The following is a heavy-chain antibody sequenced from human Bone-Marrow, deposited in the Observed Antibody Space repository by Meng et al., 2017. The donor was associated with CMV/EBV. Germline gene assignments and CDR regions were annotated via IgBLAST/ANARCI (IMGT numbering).Heavy chain of an antibody. V-gene: IGHV3-7*01. D-gene: IGHD1-26*01. CDR3: AKGYDSGNYYFDY. CDR1: GVRLGYDW. Sequence: GESMKISSTVSGVRLGYDWARWVRQTPGKGLEWVATITHDGSDKYYMDSERCRFTISRDNSKNTLYLQMNSLRAEDTTVYYCAKGYDSGNYYFDYWGQGTLVTVPS. J-gene: IGHJ4*02. CDR2: ITHDGSDK.